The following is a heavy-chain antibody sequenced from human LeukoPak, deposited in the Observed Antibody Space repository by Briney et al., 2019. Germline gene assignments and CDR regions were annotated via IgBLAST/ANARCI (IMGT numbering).Heavy chain of an antibody. Sequence: ASVKVSCKASGYTFTSYYMHWVRQAPGQGLEWMGIINPSGGSTSYAQKFQGRVTMTRDMSTSTVYMELSSLRSEDTAVYYCARGRGHSYGVYLFDYWGQGTLVTVSS. D-gene: IGHD5-18*01. V-gene: IGHV1-46*01. J-gene: IGHJ4*02. CDR2: INPSGGST. CDR1: GYTFTSYY. CDR3: ARGRGHSYGVYLFDY.